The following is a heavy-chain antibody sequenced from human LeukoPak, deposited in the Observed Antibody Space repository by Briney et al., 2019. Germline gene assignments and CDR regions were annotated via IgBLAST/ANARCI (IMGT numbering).Heavy chain of an antibody. Sequence: KTSETLSLTCTVSGGSISSSSYYWGWIRQPPGKGLEWIGEINHSGSTNYNPSLKSRVTISVDTSKNQFSLKLSSVTAADTAVYYCARRGSGWSYYYYYYMDVWGKGTTVTVSS. CDR1: GGSISSSSYY. CDR2: INHSGST. J-gene: IGHJ6*03. V-gene: IGHV4-39*07. CDR3: ARRGSGWSYYYYYYMDV. D-gene: IGHD2-15*01.